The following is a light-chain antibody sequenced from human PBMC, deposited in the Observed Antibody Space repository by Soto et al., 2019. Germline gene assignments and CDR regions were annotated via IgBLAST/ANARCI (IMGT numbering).Light chain of an antibody. V-gene: IGKV3-20*01. CDR2: GAS. Sequence: EIVLTQSPGTLSLSPGGRATLSCRASQSVSRNYVAWYQQKPGQSPRLLIYGASNRASGIPDRFSGSASGADFTLSIDRLEPEDVAMYYCQQYGSTPLTFCGGTKVEIK. J-gene: IGKJ4*01. CDR3: QQYGSTPLT. CDR1: QSVSRNY.